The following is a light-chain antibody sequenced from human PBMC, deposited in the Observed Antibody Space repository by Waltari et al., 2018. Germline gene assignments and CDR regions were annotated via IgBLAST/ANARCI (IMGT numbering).Light chain of an antibody. J-gene: IGKJ5*01. Sequence: IVMTQSPATLSVSPGDRATISCRASQSVSSNLAWYQQKPGQAPRLLIYGASTRATGIPARFSGSGSGTEFTLTISSMQSEDFAVYYCQQYNNWPITFGQGTRLEIK. CDR2: GAS. CDR1: QSVSSN. V-gene: IGKV3-15*01. CDR3: QQYNNWPIT.